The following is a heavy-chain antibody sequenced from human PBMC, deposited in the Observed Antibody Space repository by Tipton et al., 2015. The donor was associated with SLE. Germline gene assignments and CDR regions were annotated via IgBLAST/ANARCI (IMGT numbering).Heavy chain of an antibody. V-gene: IGHV4-39*07. Sequence: TLSLTCSVSGDSIRSSSNYWGWIRQPPGKGLEWIGSIYYSGSTYYNPSLKSRVSISADTSKNHFSLWLTSVTAADTAVYYCARHTTTEWFRLVMGASWFDPWGQGTLATVSS. J-gene: IGHJ5*02. CDR2: IYYSGST. D-gene: IGHD6-19*01. CDR3: ARHTTTEWFRLVMGASWFDP. CDR1: GDSIRSSSNY.